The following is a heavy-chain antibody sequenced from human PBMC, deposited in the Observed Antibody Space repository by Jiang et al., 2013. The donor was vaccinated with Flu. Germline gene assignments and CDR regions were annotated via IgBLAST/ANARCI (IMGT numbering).Heavy chain of an antibody. CDR2: TYYRSKWYN. CDR3: ARDLRGIPGRFGYYFDY. Sequence: QTLSLTCAISGDSVSSNSAAWNWIRQSPSRGLEWLGRTYYRSKWYNDYAVSVKSRITINPDTSKNQFSLQLNSVPPEDTAVYYCARDLRGIPGRFGYYFDYWGQGTLVTVSS. J-gene: IGHJ4*02. CDR1: GDSVSSNSAA. V-gene: IGHV6-1*01. D-gene: IGHD2-2*01.